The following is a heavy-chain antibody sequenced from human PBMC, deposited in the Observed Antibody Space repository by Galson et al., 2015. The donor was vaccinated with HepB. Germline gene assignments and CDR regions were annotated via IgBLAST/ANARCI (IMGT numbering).Heavy chain of an antibody. CDR2: INSDGSST. CDR3: ARDHAPVVPAAIGY. Sequence: SLRLSCAASGFTFSSYWMHWVRQAPGKGLVWASRINSDGSSTSYADSVKGRFTISRDNAKNTLYLQMNSLRAEDTAVYYCARDHAPVVPAAIGYWGQGTLVTVSS. V-gene: IGHV3-74*01. J-gene: IGHJ4*02. CDR1: GFTFSSYW. D-gene: IGHD2-2*01.